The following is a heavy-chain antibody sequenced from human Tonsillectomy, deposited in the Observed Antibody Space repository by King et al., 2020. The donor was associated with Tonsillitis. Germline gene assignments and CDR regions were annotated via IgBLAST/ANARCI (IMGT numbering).Heavy chain of an antibody. Sequence: QLVQSGAEVKKPGASVKVSCKASGYTFTGYYMHWVRQAPGQGLEWMGWINPNSGGTNYAQKFQGRVTMTRDTSISASYMEVSRLKSDDTAVYYCARGGPVWYHLVSPVDYWGQGTLVTVSS. CDR3: ARGGPVWYHLVSPVDY. V-gene: IGHV1-2*02. CDR1: GYTFTGYY. CDR2: INPNSGGT. D-gene: IGHD2-2*01. J-gene: IGHJ4*02.